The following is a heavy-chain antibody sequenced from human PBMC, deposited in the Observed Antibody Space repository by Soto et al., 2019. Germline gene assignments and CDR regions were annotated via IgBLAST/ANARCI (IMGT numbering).Heavy chain of an antibody. D-gene: IGHD2-15*01. J-gene: IGHJ4*02. CDR2: ISGSGGST. Sequence: GGSLRLSCAASGFTFSNYAMSWVRQAPGKGLEWVSAISGSGGSTYYADSVKGRFTISRDNSKNTLYLQMNSLRAEDTAVYYCAKAILYCSGGSCNDLDYWGQGTLVTVSS. CDR3: AKAILYCSGGSCNDLDY. CDR1: GFTFSNYA. V-gene: IGHV3-23*01.